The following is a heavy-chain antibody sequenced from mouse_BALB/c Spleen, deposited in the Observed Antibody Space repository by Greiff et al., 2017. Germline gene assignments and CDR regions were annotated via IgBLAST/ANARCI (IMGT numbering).Heavy chain of an antibody. Sequence: EVQRVESGGDLVKPGGSLKLSCAASGFTFSSYGMSWVRQTPDKRLEWVATISSGGSYTYYPDSVKGRFTISRDNAKNTLYLQMSSLKSEDTAMYYCARHKNYDYDGGGYWGQGTTLTVSS. J-gene: IGHJ2*01. CDR3: ARHKNYDYDGGGY. V-gene: IGHV5-6*01. CDR2: ISSGGSYT. D-gene: IGHD2-4*01. CDR1: GFTFSSYG.